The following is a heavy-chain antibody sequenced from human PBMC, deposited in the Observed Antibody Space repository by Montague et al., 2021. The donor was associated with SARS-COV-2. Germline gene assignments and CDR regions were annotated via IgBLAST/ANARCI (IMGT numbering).Heavy chain of an antibody. CDR3: ARDQGYNWNYYYYYGMDV. Sequence: CMKNSGSTYYNPSLKSRVTISVDTSKNQFSLKLSSVTAADTAVYYCARDQGYNWNYYYYYGMDVWGQGTTVTVSS. D-gene: IGHD1-20*01. V-gene: IGHV4-30-2*04. CDR2: MKNSGST. J-gene: IGHJ6*02.